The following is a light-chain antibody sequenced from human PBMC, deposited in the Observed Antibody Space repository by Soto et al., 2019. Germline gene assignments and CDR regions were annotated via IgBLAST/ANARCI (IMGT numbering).Light chain of an antibody. CDR2: AAS. J-gene: IGKJ4*01. Sequence: DIQLTQSPSFLSASVVDIVSINCLSSQGINIHLAWYQPGPGKAPKLLIYAASTLQSGVPSRFSGSASGTEFTLTISSLQPDDFATYSCPQVSGYPLNCGGGTKGDIK. V-gene: IGKV1-9*01. CDR1: QGINIH. CDR3: PQVSGYPLN.